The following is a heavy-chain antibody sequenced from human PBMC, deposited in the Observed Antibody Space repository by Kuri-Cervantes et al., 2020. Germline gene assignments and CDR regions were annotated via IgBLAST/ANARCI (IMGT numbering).Heavy chain of an antibody. Sequence: GESLKISCAASGFTFSSYGMHWVRQAPGKGLEWVAVISYDGSNRYYADSVKGRFTISRDNSKNTLYLQMNSLRAEDTAVYYCTNYDFWSGPDAFDIWGQGTMVTVSS. CDR2: ISYDGSNR. D-gene: IGHD3-3*01. V-gene: IGHV3-30*18. J-gene: IGHJ3*02. CDR3: TNYDFWSGPDAFDI. CDR1: GFTFSSYG.